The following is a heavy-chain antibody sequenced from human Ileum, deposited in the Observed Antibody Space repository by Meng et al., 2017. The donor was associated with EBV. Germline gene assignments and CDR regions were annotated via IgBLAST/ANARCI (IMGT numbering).Heavy chain of an antibody. CDR2: MLCGENT. J-gene: IGHJ4*02. CDR1: GDSTSRAGHA. CDR3: ARLFSGFRGYYLPYVDY. D-gene: IGHD3-22*01. Sequence: GLLQGSGPSRAKPSGARSPTGAVSGDSTSRAGHAWGLIRLPPGKGLEWIGYMLCGENTFYIPSLETRAAISADASMNLFSLKLNSVTAADTAVYYCARLFSGFRGYYLPYVDYWGQGALVTVFS. V-gene: IGHV4-30-4*01.